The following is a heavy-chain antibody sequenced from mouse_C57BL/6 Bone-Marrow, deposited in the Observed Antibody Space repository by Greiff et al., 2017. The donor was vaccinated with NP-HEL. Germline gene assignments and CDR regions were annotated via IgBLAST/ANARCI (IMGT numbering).Heavy chain of an antibody. CDR2: ISSGSSTI. J-gene: IGHJ3*01. CDR3: ATRQLRIRGFAY. V-gene: IGHV5-17*01. Sequence: EVKVVASGGGLVKPGGSLKLSCAASGFTFSDYGMHWVRQAPEKGLEWVAYISSGSSTIYYADTVKGRFTITRDNAKNTLFLQMTSRRSEDTAIYYCATRQLRIRGFAYWGQGTLVTVSA. CDR1: GFTFSDYG. D-gene: IGHD3-2*02.